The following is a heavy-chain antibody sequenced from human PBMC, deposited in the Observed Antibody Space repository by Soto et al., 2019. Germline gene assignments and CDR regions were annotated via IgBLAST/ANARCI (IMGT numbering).Heavy chain of an antibody. J-gene: IGHJ4*02. CDR2: ISGSGGST. V-gene: IGHV3-23*01. D-gene: IGHD2-2*01. CDR1: GFTFSSYA. CDR3: AKATLGYCISTSCPSVNS. Sequence: GGSLRLSCAASGFTFSSYAMSWVRQAPGKGLEWVSAISGSGGSTYYADSVKGRFTISRDNSKNTLYLQMNSLGAEDTAVYYCAKATLGYCISTSCPSVNSWGQGTLVTVSS.